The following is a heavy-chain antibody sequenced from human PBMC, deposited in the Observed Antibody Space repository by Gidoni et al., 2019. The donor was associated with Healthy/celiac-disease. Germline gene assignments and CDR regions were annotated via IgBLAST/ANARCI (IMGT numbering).Heavy chain of an antibody. Sequence: QVQLQQWGAGLLKPSETLSLTCAVYGGSFSGYYWSWIRQPPGKALEWIGEINHSGSTNYNPSLKSRVTISVDTSKNQFSLKLSSVTAADTAVYYCARGPCYDSSGYYPGGFDYWGQGTLVTVSS. CDR2: INHSGST. D-gene: IGHD3-22*01. CDR3: ARGPCYDSSGYYPGGFDY. CDR1: GGSFSGYY. V-gene: IGHV4-34*01. J-gene: IGHJ4*02.